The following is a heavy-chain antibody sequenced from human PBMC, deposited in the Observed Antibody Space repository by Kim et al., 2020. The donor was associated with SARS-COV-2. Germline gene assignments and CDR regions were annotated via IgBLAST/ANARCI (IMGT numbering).Heavy chain of an antibody. CDR1: GFTFSSYS. CDR2: ISSRSSTI. J-gene: IGHJ6*02. CDR3: ARDAPVDRSSFRAYYYYGMDV. V-gene: IGHV3-48*02. D-gene: IGHD6-13*01. Sequence: GGSLRLSCAASGFTFSSYSMNWVRQAPGKGLEWVSYISSRSSTIYYAYSVKGRCTISRNNAKNSLYLQMNILRDEDAAVYYCARDAPVDRSSFRAYYYYGMDVWGQGTTVTVSS.